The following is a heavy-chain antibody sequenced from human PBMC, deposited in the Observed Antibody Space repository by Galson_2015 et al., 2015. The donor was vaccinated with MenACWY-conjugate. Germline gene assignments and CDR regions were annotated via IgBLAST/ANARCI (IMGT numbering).Heavy chain of an antibody. J-gene: IGHJ3*02. CDR1: GFTFSSNV. Sequence: SLRLSCAASGFTFSSNVMSWFRPAPGKGLEWVSVIRASGGGTYYADPVKGQFTISRDNTKTTLYLEMNNLGPEDTAVYYCAKKGSGSDPNAFDIWGQGTMVTAFS. CDR3: AKKGSGSDPNAFDI. CDR2: IRASGGGT. D-gene: IGHD3-3*01. V-gene: IGHV3-23*01.